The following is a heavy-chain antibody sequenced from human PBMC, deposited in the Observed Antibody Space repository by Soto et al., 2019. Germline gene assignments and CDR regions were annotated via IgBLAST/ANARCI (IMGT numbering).Heavy chain of an antibody. CDR3: AKEKISTSCCNWFDP. D-gene: IGHD2-2*01. J-gene: IGHJ5*02. CDR2: ISSSSSTI. Sequence: GGSLRLSCSASGFTLSSYRMNWVRQAPGKGLEWVSYISSSSSTIYYADSVKGRFTISRDNSKNTLYLQMNSLRAEDTAVYYCAKEKISTSCCNWFDPWGQGTLVTVSS. V-gene: IGHV3-48*01. CDR1: GFTLSSYR.